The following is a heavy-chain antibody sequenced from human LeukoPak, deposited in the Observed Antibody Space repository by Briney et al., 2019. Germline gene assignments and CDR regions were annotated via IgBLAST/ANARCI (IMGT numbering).Heavy chain of an antibody. CDR1: GYTFTGYY. CDR2: INPNSGGT. D-gene: IGHD3-10*01. V-gene: IGHV1-2*02. Sequence: ASVKVSCKASGYTFTGYYMHWVRQAPGQGLEWMGWINPNSGGTNYAQKFQGRVTMTRDTSISTAYMELSRLRSDDTAVYYCARNLPTMVRGVGIYYYYYMDVWGKGTTVTVSS. CDR3: ARNLPTMVRGVGIYYYYYMDV. J-gene: IGHJ6*03.